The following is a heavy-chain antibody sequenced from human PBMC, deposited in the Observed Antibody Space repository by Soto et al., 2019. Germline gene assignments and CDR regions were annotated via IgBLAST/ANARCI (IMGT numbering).Heavy chain of an antibody. Sequence: GGSLRLSCAAPGFTFSSYGMHWVRQAPGKGLEWVAVIWYDGSNKYYADSVKGRFTISRDNSKNTLYLQMNSLRAEDTAVYYCARDIGYYDSSGYYLRPLDYWGQGTLVTVS. CDR2: IWYDGSNK. CDR3: ARDIGYYDSSGYYLRPLDY. V-gene: IGHV3-33*01. J-gene: IGHJ4*02. CDR1: GFTFSSYG. D-gene: IGHD3-22*01.